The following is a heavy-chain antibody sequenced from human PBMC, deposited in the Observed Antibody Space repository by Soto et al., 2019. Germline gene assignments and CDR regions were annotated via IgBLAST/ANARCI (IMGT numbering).Heavy chain of an antibody. CDR3: AGGYFDY. V-gene: IGHV3-30*03. CDR1: GFTFSSYG. CDR2: ISYDGSNK. J-gene: IGHJ4*02. Sequence: QVQLVESGGGVVQPGRSLRLSCAASGFTFSSYGMHWVRQAPGKGLEWVAVISYDGSNKYYADSVKGRFTISRDNSKNTLYLQMNSLRAEDTAVYYCAGGYFDYWGQGTLVTVSS. D-gene: IGHD3-16*01.